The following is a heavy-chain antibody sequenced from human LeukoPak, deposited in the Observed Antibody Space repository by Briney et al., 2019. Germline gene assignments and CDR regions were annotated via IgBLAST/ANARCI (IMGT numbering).Heavy chain of an antibody. V-gene: IGHV4-31*03. CDR1: GGSISSGGYY. J-gene: IGHJ3*02. D-gene: IGHD4-17*01. Sequence: SQTLSLTCTVSGGSISSGGYYWSWIRQHPGKGLEWIGYIYYSGSTYYNPSLKSRVTISVDTSKNQLSLKLSSVTAADTAVYYCARDPAVYGDYAAFDIWGQGTMVTVSS. CDR2: IYYSGST. CDR3: ARDPAVYGDYAAFDI.